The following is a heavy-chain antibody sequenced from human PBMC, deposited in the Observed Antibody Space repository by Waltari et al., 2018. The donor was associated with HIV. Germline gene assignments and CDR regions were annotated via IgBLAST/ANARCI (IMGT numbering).Heavy chain of an antibody. CDR3: AREGSSGYYPPGEFDY. CDR1: GGSISSYY. Sequence: QVQLQESGPGLVKPSETLSLTCTVSGGSISSYYWSWIRQPPGKGLEWIGYIYYSGSTNYNPSLKSRVTISVDTSKNQFSLKLSSVTAADTAVYYCAREGSSGYYPPGEFDYWGQGTLVTVSS. V-gene: IGHV4-59*01. D-gene: IGHD3-22*01. CDR2: IYYSGST. J-gene: IGHJ4*02.